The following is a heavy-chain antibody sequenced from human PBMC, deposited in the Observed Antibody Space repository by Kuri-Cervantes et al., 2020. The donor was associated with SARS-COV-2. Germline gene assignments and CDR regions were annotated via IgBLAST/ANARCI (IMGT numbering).Heavy chain of an antibody. Sequence: SETLSLTCTVSGGSISSSSYYWGRIRQPPGKGLEWIGSIYYSGSTYYNPSLKSRVTISVDTSKNQFSLKLSSVAAADTAVYYCAREGSDIVVVPAAIRVYYYMDVWGKGTTVTVSS. D-gene: IGHD2-2*01. V-gene: IGHV4-39*01. CDR2: IYYSGST. J-gene: IGHJ6*03. CDR3: AREGSDIVVVPAAIRVYYYMDV. CDR1: GGSISSSSYY.